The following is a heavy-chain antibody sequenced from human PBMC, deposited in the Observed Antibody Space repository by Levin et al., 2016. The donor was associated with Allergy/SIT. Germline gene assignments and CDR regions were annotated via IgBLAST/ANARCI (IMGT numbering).Heavy chain of an antibody. V-gene: IGHV3-33*01. Sequence: GESLKISCAASGFTFSSYGMHWVRQAPGKGLEWVAVIWYDGSNKYYADSVKGRFTISRDNSKNTLYLQMNSLRAEDTAVYYCARDRWEHRPLRYYYYYYGMDVWGQGTTVTVSS. J-gene: IGHJ6*02. CDR1: GFTFSSYG. CDR3: ARDRWEHRPLRYYYYYYGMDV. CDR2: IWYDGSNK. D-gene: IGHD1-26*01.